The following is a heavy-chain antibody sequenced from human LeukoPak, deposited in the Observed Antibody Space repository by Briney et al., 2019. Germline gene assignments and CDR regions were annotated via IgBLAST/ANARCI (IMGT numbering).Heavy chain of an antibody. CDR3: ARDLGTLSDY. CDR1: GFTFSSYS. D-gene: IGHD3-16*02. V-gene: IGHV3-48*02. Sequence: GGSLRLSRAASGFTFSSYSMTWVRQGPGKGLEWISYITRSDTIYYADSVKGRFTISRDNAKNSLYLQMNSLRDEDTAVYYCARDLGTLSDYWGQGTLVTVSS. CDR2: ITRSDTI. J-gene: IGHJ4*02.